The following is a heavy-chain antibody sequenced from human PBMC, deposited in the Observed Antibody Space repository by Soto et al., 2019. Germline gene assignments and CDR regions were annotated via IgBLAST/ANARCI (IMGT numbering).Heavy chain of an antibody. D-gene: IGHD3-22*01. V-gene: IGHV4-39*01. Sequence: SSETLSLTCTVSGGSISSSSYYWGWIRQPPGKGLEWIGSIYYSGSTYYNPSLKSRVTISVDTSKNQFSLKLSSVTAADTAVYYCASLTYYYDSSGYYSYYFDYWGQGTLVTVSS. CDR3: ASLTYYYDSSGYYSYYFDY. CDR1: GGSISSSSYY. J-gene: IGHJ4*02. CDR2: IYYSGST.